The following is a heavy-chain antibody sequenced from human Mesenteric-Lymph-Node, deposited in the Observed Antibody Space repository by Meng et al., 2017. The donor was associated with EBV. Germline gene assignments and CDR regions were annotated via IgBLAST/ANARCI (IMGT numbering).Heavy chain of an antibody. V-gene: IGHV4-4*02. D-gene: IGHD1-7*01. CDR1: GGSISGNNW. Sequence: QVQPPESGPGLVKPSGTLSLTCAVSGGSISGNNWWSWIRQPPGKGLEWIGEVFHIGSTNYNPSLKSRVTISLDKSKNQFSLKLTSVTAADTAAYFCARVSEISGTWLDCWGQGTLVTVSS. CDR2: VFHIGST. CDR3: ARVSEISGTWLDC. J-gene: IGHJ1*01.